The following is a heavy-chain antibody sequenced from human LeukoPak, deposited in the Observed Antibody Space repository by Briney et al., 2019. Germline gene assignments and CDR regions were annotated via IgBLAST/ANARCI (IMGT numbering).Heavy chain of an antibody. CDR3: ARDEGIRGVTDNWFDP. CDR1: GYTFTSYY. Sequence: VASVKVSCKASGYTFTSYYMYWVRQAPGQGLEWMGIINPSGGSTSYAQKFQGRVTMTRDTSTSTVYMELSSLRSEDTAVYYCARDEGIRGVTDNWFDPWGQGTLVTVSS. J-gene: IGHJ5*02. D-gene: IGHD3-10*01. V-gene: IGHV1-46*01. CDR2: INPSGGST.